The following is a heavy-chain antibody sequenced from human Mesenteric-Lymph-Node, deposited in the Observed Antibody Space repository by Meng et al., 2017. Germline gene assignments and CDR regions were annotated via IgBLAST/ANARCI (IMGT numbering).Heavy chain of an antibody. CDR3: AKDEGYCGGDCHALDI. CDR1: GFTFSSYA. J-gene: IGHJ3*02. CDR2: ISGSSGST. V-gene: IGHV3-23*01. D-gene: IGHD2-21*02. Sequence: ETLSLTCAASGFTFSSYAMSWVRQAPGKGLEWVSAISGSSGSTYYADSVKGRFTISRDNAKNALYLKMNSLRVEDTALYFCAKDEGYCGGDCHALDIWGQG.